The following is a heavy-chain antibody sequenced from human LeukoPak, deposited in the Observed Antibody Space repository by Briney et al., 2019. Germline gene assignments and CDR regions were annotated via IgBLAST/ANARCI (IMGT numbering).Heavy chain of an antibody. CDR1: GGSISSYY. Sequence: SETLSLTCTVSGGSISSYYWSWIRQPAGKGLEWIGRIYTSGSTNYNPSLKSRVTMSVDASKNQFSLKLSSVTAADTAVYYCAGVDIVVVPAARGWFDPWGQGTLVTVSS. J-gene: IGHJ5*02. D-gene: IGHD2-2*01. CDR2: IYTSGST. V-gene: IGHV4-4*07. CDR3: AGVDIVVVPAARGWFDP.